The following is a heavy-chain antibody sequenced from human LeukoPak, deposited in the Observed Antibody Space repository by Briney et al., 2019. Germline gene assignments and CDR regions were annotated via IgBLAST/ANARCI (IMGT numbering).Heavy chain of an antibody. CDR3: ARVPRDYSNEEYYYYYMDV. Sequence: ASVKVSCKASGYTFTGYYMHWVRQAPGQGLEWMGWINPNSGGTNYAQKFQGRVTMTRDTSISTAYMELSRLRSDDTAVYCCARVPRDYSNEEYYYYYMDVWGKGTTVTVSS. D-gene: IGHD4-11*01. CDR2: INPNSGGT. V-gene: IGHV1-2*02. CDR1: GYTFTGYY. J-gene: IGHJ6*03.